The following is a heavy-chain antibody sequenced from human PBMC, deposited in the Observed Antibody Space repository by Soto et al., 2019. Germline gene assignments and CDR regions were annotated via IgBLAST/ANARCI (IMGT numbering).Heavy chain of an antibody. CDR3: ATTAGYSSGWYPNTLFDY. D-gene: IGHD6-19*01. V-gene: IGHV4-39*01. J-gene: IGHJ4*02. Sequence: SETLSLTCTVCGGSISSSSYYWGWIRQPPGKGLEWIGSIYYSGSTYYNPSLKSRVTISVDTSKNQFSLKLSSVTAADTAVYYCATTAGYSSGWYPNTLFDYWGQGTLVTVSS. CDR1: GGSISSSSYY. CDR2: IYYSGST.